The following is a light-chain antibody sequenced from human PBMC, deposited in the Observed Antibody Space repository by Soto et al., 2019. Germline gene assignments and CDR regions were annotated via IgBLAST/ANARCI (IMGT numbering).Light chain of an antibody. CDR3: SSYTSSSTRV. J-gene: IGLJ3*02. CDR1: SSDVGGYNY. Sequence: QSALTQPASVSGSPGQSITISCTGTSSDVGGYNYVSWYQQHPGKAPKLMIYEVSNRPSGVSNRFSGSKSGNTASLTISGXXXXXXXXXXCSSYTSSSTRVFGGGTKLTVL. V-gene: IGLV2-14*01. CDR2: EVS.